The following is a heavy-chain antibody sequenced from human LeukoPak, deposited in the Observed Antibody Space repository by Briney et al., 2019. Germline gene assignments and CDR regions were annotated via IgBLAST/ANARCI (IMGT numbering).Heavy chain of an antibody. V-gene: IGHV4-39*07. Sequence: PSETLSLTCTVSGGSIRSSYYYWGWIRQPPGKGLEWIGSIYDSGSTYYNPSLKSRVTISVDTSKNQFSLKLSSVTAADTAVYYCARVASVEQWLVPDAFDIWGQGTMVTVSS. CDR3: ARVASVEQWLVPDAFDI. J-gene: IGHJ3*02. D-gene: IGHD6-19*01. CDR2: IYDSGST. CDR1: GGSIRSSYYY.